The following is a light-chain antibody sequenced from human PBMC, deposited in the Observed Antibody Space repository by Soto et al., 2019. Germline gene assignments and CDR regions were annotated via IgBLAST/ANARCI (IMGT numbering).Light chain of an antibody. CDR2: AAS. V-gene: IGKV1-8*01. CDR1: QGISSY. CDR3: QHYNSYSEA. Sequence: AIRMTDSRSSLSSSAVDRVTITCRASQGISSYLAWYQQKPGKAPKLLIYAASTLQSGVPSRFSGSGSGTEFTLTISSLQPDDFATYYCQHYNSYSEAFGQGTKV. J-gene: IGKJ1*01.